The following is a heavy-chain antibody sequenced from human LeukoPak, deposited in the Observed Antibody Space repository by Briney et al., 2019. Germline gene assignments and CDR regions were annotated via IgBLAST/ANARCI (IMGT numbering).Heavy chain of an antibody. Sequence: GTSLRLSCAASGFTFSKYGMHWVRQAPGKGLEWVAVIWFDGINTNHADSVKGRFTVSRDNSKNTLHLQMISPRAEDTAVYYCVKPAAVSGRAWFDPWGQGTLVTVSS. CDR2: IWFDGINT. V-gene: IGHV3-33*06. J-gene: IGHJ5*02. D-gene: IGHD6-19*01. CDR1: GFTFSKYG. CDR3: VKPAAVSGRAWFDP.